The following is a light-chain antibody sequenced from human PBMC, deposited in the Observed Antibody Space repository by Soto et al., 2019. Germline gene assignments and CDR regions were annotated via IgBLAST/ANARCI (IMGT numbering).Light chain of an antibody. CDR3: SSYKSISTYV. CDR1: SSDVGGYNF. CDR2: DVT. J-gene: IGLJ1*01. Sequence: QSVLTQPASVSGSPGQSITISCPGTSSDVGGYNFVSWYQQHPDKAPKLMIYDVTNRPSGVSNRFSGSKSGNTASLTISGLQAEDEDAYYCSSYKSISTYVFGTGTKVTVL. V-gene: IGLV2-14*01.